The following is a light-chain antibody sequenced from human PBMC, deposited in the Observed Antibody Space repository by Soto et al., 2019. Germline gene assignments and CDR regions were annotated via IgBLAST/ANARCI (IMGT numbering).Light chain of an antibody. CDR3: QQSSTWPPLT. CDR2: DAS. V-gene: IGKV3-11*01. Sequence: EIVLTQSPATLCLSPGERATLSCRASQSVSSYLAWYQQKPGQAPRLLIYDASNSATGIPARFNGSGSGTLFTLTISSLEPEDFAVYYCQQSSTWPPLTFGGGTKVEIK. J-gene: IGKJ4*01. CDR1: QSVSSY.